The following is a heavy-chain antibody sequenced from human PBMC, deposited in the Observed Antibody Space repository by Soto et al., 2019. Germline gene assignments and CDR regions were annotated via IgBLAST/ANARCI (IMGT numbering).Heavy chain of an antibody. J-gene: IGHJ5*02. V-gene: IGHV1-2*04. CDR2: INPNSGGT. CDR3: ARGGNIVVVVAAFRPDP. Sequence: GASVKVSCKASGYTFTGYYMHWVRQAPGQGLEWMGWINPNSGGTNYAQKFQGWVTMTRDTSISTAYMELSRLRSDDTAVYYCARGGNIVVVVAAFRPDPWGQGTLVTVSS. D-gene: IGHD2-15*01. CDR1: GYTFTGYY.